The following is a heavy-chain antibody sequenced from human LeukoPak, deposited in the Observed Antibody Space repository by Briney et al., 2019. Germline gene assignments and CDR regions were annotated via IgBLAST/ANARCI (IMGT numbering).Heavy chain of an antibody. J-gene: IGHJ6*02. V-gene: IGHV1-69*04. D-gene: IGHD3-22*01. CDR2: IIPILGIA. CDR3: ASSPDYYDSSGSRNYYYYYGMDV. Sequence: ASVKVSCKASGGTFSSYAISWVRQAPGQGLEWMGRIIPILGIANYAQKFQGRVTITADKSTSTAYMELSSLRSEDTAVYCCASSPDYYDSSGSRNYYYYYGMDVWGQGTTVTVSS. CDR1: GGTFSSYA.